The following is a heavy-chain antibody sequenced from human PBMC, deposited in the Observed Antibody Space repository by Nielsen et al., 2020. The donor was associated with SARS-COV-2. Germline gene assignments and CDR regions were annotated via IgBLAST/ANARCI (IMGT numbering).Heavy chain of an antibody. CDR2: INPGGDAT. D-gene: IGHD3-3*01. J-gene: IGHJ4*01. CDR3: ARGSFSRDIWSGTPLDY. CDR1: GYKFSNYY. V-gene: IGHV1-46*01. Sequence: ASVKVSCKASGYKFSNYYMYWVRQAPGQGLEWLGMINPGGDATYYPRKFQGRVTMTMDTSTTTVHMELSSLRSDDTAVYFCARGSFSRDIWSGTPLDYWGQGTLVTVSS.